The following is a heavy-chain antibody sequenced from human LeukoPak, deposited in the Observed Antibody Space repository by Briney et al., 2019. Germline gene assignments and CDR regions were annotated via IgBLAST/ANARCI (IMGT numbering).Heavy chain of an antibody. CDR1: GFTFSNYA. J-gene: IGHJ3*02. Sequence: GGSLRLSCTVSGFTFSNYAMTWVRQAPGKGLEWVSSTRGSDGGTHYAGSVKGRFTISRDNSKNTLFLQMNSLRGEDTAIYYCARDPNGDYIDAFDMGGPGTMVTVSS. CDR2: TRGSDGGT. D-gene: IGHD4-17*01. V-gene: IGHV3-23*01. CDR3: ARDPNGDYIDAFDM.